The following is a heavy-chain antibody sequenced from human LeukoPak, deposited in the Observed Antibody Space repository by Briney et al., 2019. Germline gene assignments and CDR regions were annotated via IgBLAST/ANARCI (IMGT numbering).Heavy chain of an antibody. CDR3: ARSYSNHLFGMDV. D-gene: IGHD4-11*01. CDR2: IYSGGST. Sequence: PGGSLRLSCAASGFIVSSYYMTWVRQAPGKGLEWVSVIYSGGSTYYADSVKGRAAISRDNSKNTVFLQMNSVRAEDTAVYYCARSYSNHLFGMDVWGQGTTVTVSS. CDR1: GFIVSSYY. J-gene: IGHJ6*02. V-gene: IGHV3-66*01.